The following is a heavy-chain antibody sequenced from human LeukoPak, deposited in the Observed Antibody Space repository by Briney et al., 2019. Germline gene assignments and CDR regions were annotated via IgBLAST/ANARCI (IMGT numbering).Heavy chain of an antibody. CDR1: GGSLSSYY. J-gene: IGHJ6*02. V-gene: IGHV4-59*01. D-gene: IGHD3-10*01. Sequence: PSETLSLTCTVSGGSLSSYYWSWIRQPPGKGLEWIGYIYYSGSTNYNPSLKSRVTISVDTSKNQFSLKLSSVTAADTAVYYCARHRFDYGSGSYYGYYYYYGMDVWGQGTTVTVSS. CDR2: IYYSGST. CDR3: ARHRFDYGSGSYYGYYYYYGMDV.